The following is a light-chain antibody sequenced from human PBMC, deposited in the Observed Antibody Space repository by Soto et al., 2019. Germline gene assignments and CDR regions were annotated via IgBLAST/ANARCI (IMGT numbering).Light chain of an antibody. Sequence: EIVLTQSPGTLSLSPGERATLSCRASQSVDTSYLAWYQQKPGQAPRLLIFAASSRATGIPDRFSGSGSGTDFTLTVSRLDPEDFAVYYCQQYGSSPRTFGQGTKLEIK. CDR3: QQYGSSPRT. CDR2: AAS. CDR1: QSVDTSY. V-gene: IGKV3-20*01. J-gene: IGKJ2*01.